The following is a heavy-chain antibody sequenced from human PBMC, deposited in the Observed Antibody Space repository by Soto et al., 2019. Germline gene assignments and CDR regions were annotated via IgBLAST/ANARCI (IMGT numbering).Heavy chain of an antibody. CDR2: ISYDGSNK. CDR3: AKDHNPY. D-gene: IGHD1-20*01. J-gene: IGHJ4*02. V-gene: IGHV3-30*18. Sequence: QVQLVESGGGVVQPGRSLRLSCAASGFTFSSYGMHWVRQAPDKGLEWVAVISYDGSNKYYADSVKGRFTISRDNSKNTRYLQMNSLGAEDTAVYYCAKDHNPYWGQGTLVTVSA. CDR1: GFTFSSYG.